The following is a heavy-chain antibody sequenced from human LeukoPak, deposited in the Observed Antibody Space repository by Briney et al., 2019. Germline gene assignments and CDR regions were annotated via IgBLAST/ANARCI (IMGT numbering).Heavy chain of an antibody. CDR2: ISAYNGNT. V-gene: IGHV1-18*01. J-gene: IGHJ4*02. Sequence: GASVKVSCRASGYTFTSYGTCWVRQAPGQGLEWMGWISAYNGNTNYAQKLQGRVTMTTDTSTSTAYMELRSLRSDDTAVYYCARGRYLAEQLVLSDYWGQGTLVTVSS. D-gene: IGHD6-13*01. CDR3: ARGRYLAEQLVLSDY. CDR1: GYTFTSYG.